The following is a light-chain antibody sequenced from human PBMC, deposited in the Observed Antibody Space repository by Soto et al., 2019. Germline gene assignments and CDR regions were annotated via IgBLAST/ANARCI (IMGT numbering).Light chain of an antibody. Sequence: DIQMTQSPSSLSASVGDRVTITCRASQSISSYLNWYQQKPGKAPKLLIYAASSLQSGVPSRFSVSGSGTDFTLTISSLQPEDFATYYCQQSYSTPLTFGGGTPVEIK. CDR2: AAS. J-gene: IGKJ4*01. CDR3: QQSYSTPLT. V-gene: IGKV1-39*01. CDR1: QSISSY.